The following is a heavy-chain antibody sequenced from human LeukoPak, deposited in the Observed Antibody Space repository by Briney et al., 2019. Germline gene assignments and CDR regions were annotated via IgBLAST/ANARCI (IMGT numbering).Heavy chain of an antibody. V-gene: IGHV3-74*03. CDR2: INSDGYSI. CDR3: TRAGYSSGFDS. CDR1: GFTFSGYW. J-gene: IGHJ5*01. Sequence: GGSLRLSCAASGFTFSGYWMHWVRQAPGKGLVWVSRINSDGYSITYADSVKGRFTISRDNAKNTLYLQLNSLIAEDTAVYFCTRAGYSSGFDSWGQGTLVTVSS. D-gene: IGHD6-19*01.